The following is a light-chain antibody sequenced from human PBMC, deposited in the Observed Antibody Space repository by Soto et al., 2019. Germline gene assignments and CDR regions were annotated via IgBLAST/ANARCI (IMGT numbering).Light chain of an antibody. CDR1: SSDVGGYNY. V-gene: IGLV2-14*01. J-gene: IGLJ2*01. CDR3: SSYASSSTLVL. Sequence: QSALTQPASVSESPGQSIIIPCAGTSSDVGGYNYVSWYQQYPGKAPKLIIYDVTNRPSGVSNRFSGSKSGNTASLTISGLQAEDEANYYCSSYASSSTLVLFGGGTKVTVL. CDR2: DVT.